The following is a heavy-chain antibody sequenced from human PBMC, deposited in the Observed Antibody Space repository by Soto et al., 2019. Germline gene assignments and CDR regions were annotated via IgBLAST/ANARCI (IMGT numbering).Heavy chain of an antibody. CDR3: AREMSSDDDY. CDR2: ISSDNGNT. D-gene: IGHD6-6*01. V-gene: IGHV1-18*01. J-gene: IGHJ4*02. Sequence: QVQLVQSGAEVKKPGGSVKVSCKASGYSFTSHGISWVRRAPGQGLEWVGWISSDNGNTNYAQKLQGRVTLTRDTSTSTGYMEVRRLKSDDTAVYDGAREMSSDDDYWGQGPLVTVSS. CDR1: GYSFTSHG.